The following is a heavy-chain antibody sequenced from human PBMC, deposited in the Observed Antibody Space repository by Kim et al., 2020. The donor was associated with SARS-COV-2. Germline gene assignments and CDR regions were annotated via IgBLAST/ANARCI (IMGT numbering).Heavy chain of an antibody. Sequence: PSLKSRVTITVDKSKNQFSLKLSSVTAADTAVYYCAREGMYYGSGSYSDYWGQRTLVTVSS. V-gene: IGHV4-4*02. J-gene: IGHJ4*02. CDR3: AREGMYYGSGSYSDY. D-gene: IGHD3-10*01.